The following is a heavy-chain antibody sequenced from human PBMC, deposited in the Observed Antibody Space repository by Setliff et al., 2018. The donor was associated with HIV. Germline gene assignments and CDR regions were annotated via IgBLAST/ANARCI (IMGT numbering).Heavy chain of an antibody. Sequence: PSETLSLTCTVSGDSMSSKSNHWGWFRQPAGKSLEWIAIFFKTGRTDYNPSLKSRVTMSIDTSTNQFSLKVTSVTAADTAMYYCARETRSFGGIDPWGQGTLVTVSS. CDR1: GDSMSSKSNH. D-gene: IGHD2-15*01. V-gene: IGHV4-39*07. CDR3: ARETRSFGGIDP. CDR2: FFKTGRT. J-gene: IGHJ5*02.